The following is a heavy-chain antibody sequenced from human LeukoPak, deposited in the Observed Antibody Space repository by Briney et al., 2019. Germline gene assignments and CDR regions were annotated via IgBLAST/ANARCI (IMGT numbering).Heavy chain of an antibody. J-gene: IGHJ4*02. CDR3: ARDDYCNGGSCHFEH. D-gene: IGHD2-15*01. CDR1: GFTLSSYW. V-gene: IGHV3-7*01. Sequence: GGSLRLSCAASGFTLSSYWMSWVRQAPGKGLEWVGNIKQDGSEKYYVDSVKGRFTISRDNAKNSLYLQMQSLRADDMAVYFCARDDYCNGGSCHFEHGGQGTLVSVPS. CDR2: IKQDGSEK.